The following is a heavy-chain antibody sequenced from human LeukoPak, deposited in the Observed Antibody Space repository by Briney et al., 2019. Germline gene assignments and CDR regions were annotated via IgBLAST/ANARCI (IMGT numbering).Heavy chain of an antibody. CDR3: ARAYCGGDCYSNYYGMDV. J-gene: IGHJ6*02. CDR2: IYSGGST. V-gene: IGHV3-53*01. D-gene: IGHD2-21*02. CDR1: GFTVSSNY. Sequence: PGGSLRLSCAASGFTVSSNYMSWVRQAPGKGLEWVSVIYSGGSTYYADSVKGRFTISRDNSKNTLYLQMNSLRAEDTAVYYRARAYCGGDCYSNYYGMDVWGQGTTVTVSS.